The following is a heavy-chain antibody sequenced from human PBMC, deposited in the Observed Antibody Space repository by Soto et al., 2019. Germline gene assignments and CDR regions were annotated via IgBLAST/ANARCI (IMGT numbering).Heavy chain of an antibody. CDR1: GFTFSSYA. J-gene: IGHJ5*02. Sequence: EVQLLESGGGLVQPGGSLRLSCAASGFTFSSYAMSWVRQAPGKGLEWVSAISGSGGSTYYADSVKGRFTISRDNSKNTLYLQMNSLRAEDTAVYYCAKTRAYYDFWSGSSSIWFDLWGQGTLVTVSS. V-gene: IGHV3-23*01. D-gene: IGHD3-3*01. CDR2: ISGSGGST. CDR3: AKTRAYYDFWSGSSSIWFDL.